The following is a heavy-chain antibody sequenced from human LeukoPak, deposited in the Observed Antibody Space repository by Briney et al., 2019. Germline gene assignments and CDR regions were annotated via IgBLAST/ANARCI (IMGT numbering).Heavy chain of an antibody. CDR3: ARDEAYSNYLDY. D-gene: IGHD4-11*01. J-gene: IGHJ4*02. V-gene: IGHV4-31*03. CDR2: IYYSGST. Sequence: SQSLSPTCIVSGGSMSSGGYYWSWLRQHPGKGLEWIGYIYYSGSTYYNPSLKSRVTISVDTSKNQFSLKLSSVTAADTAVYYCARDEAYSNYLDYWGQGTLVTVSS. CDR1: GGSMSSGGYY.